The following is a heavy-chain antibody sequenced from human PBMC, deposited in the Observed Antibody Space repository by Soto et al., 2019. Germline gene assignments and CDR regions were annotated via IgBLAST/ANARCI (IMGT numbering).Heavy chain of an antibody. V-gene: IGHV3-48*02. CDR3: ARGMAAAGRTGFVF. D-gene: IGHD6-13*01. CDR2: ISSSSNTI. J-gene: IGHJ4*02. Sequence: EVQVVESGGGLVQPGGSLRLSCAASGFTFSSYSMIWVRQAPGRGLEWVSYISSSSNTIYYADSVKGRFTISRDNAKNSLYLQINSLRDEDTAIYYCARGMAAAGRTGFVFWGQGTLVTVSS. CDR1: GFTFSSYS.